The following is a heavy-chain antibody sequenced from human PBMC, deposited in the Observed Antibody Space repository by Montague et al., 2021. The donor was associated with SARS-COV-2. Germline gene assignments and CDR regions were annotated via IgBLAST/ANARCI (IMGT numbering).Heavy chain of an antibody. D-gene: IGHD6-13*01. V-gene: IGHV4-61*01. CDR1: DGSVISTYPH. Sequence: SETLSLTCTVSDGSVISTYPHWHWVRQSPGRGLEWIGGYLFHIDTADYNAPLRSRVTISVDTSKNQFSLKLTSVTAANTAAYYCTRGIDSYKTGYWGQGIQVTVSS. J-gene: IGHJ4*02. CDR2: LFHIDTA. CDR3: TRGIDSYKTGY.